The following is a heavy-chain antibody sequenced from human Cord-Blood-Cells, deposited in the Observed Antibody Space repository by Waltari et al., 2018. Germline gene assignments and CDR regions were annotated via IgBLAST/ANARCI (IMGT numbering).Heavy chain of an antibody. J-gene: IGHJ3*02. CDR2: INHSGST. D-gene: IGHD6-13*01. V-gene: IGHV4-34*01. CDR1: GGSFSGYY. CDR3: ARGGVGSSWYSAFDI. Sequence: QVQLQQWGAGLLKPSETLSLTCAVYGGSFSGYYWSWIRQPPGKGLEWIGEINHSGSTNYNPSVKSRVTISVDTSKNQFSLKLSSVTAADTAVYYCARGGVGSSWYSAFDIWGQGTMVTVSS.